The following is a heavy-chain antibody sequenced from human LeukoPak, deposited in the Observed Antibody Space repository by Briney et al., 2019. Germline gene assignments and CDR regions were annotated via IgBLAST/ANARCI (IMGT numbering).Heavy chain of an antibody. CDR3: ATSTYSTFNFDY. CDR1: GFTFSSYA. Sequence: GGSLRLSCAASGFTFSSYAMSWVRQAPGKGLEWVSAISGSGARTYYADSVKGRFTISRDNSKNTLYLQMNSLRAEDTAVYYCATSTYSTFNFDYWGQGTLVTVSS. CDR2: ISGSGART. D-gene: IGHD2/OR15-2a*01. J-gene: IGHJ4*02. V-gene: IGHV3-23*01.